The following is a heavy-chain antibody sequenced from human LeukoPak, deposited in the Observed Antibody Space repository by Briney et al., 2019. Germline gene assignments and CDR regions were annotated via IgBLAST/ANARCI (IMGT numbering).Heavy chain of an antibody. V-gene: IGHV4-59*01. J-gene: IGHJ6*03. CDR1: GGSISSYY. D-gene: IGHD3-3*01. CDR3: ASHPYDFWSGYYPRPDYYYYYMDV. CDR2: IYYSGST. Sequence: SETLSLTCTVSGGSISSYYWSWLRQPPGKGLEWIGYIYYSGSTNYNPSLKSRVTISVDTSKNQFSLKLSSVTAADTAVYYCASHPYDFWSGYYPRPDYYYYYMDVWGKGTTVTVSS.